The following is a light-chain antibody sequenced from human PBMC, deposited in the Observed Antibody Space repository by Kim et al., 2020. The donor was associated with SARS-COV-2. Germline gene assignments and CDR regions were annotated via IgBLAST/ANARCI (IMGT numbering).Light chain of an antibody. CDR3: TSYAGSKNLV. Sequence: QSALTQPPSASGSPGQSVTISCTGTSSDVGGYNYVSWYQHHPGKAPKLMIYEDIKRPSGVPDRFSASKSGNTASLTVSGLQAEDEADYYCTSYAGSKNLVFGGGTKLTVL. CDR1: SSDVGGYNY. J-gene: IGLJ2*01. CDR2: EDI. V-gene: IGLV2-8*01.